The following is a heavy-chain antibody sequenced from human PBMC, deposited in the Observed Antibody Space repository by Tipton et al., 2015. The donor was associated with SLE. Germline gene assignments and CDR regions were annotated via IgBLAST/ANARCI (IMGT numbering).Heavy chain of an antibody. Sequence: TLSLTCTVSGGSISSYYWSWIRQPAGKGLEWIGYIYTSGSTNYNPSLKSRVSISVDTSKNQFSLKLSSVTAADTAVYYCARDRIAAHDAFDIWGQGTMVTVSS. CDR2: IYTSGST. J-gene: IGHJ3*02. CDR1: GGSISSYY. V-gene: IGHV4-4*09. CDR3: ARDRIAAHDAFDI. D-gene: IGHD6-6*01.